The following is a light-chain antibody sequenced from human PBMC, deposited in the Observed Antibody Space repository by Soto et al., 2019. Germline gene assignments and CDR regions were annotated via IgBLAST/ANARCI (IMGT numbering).Light chain of an antibody. CDR1: QNINNY. V-gene: IGKV1-33*01. CDR3: QQYENLPT. Sequence: PSSLSASVWDRVTITCQASQNINNYLNWYQQKPGRAPKLLIYDASNLEAGVPSRFRGSGSGTDFTFTISRLQPEDIATYYCQQYENLPTFGQGTRLEIK. J-gene: IGKJ5*01. CDR2: DAS.